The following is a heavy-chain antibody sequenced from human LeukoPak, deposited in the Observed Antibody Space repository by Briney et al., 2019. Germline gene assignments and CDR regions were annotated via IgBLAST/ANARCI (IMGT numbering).Heavy chain of an antibody. V-gene: IGHV1-2*02. J-gene: IGHJ4*02. D-gene: IGHD2-21*02. CDR3: ARDLDGGDCYNY. CDR1: GYTFTGYY. CDR2: INPNSGGT. Sequence: ASVKVSCKASGYTFTGYYMHWVRQAPGQGLEWMGWINPNSGGTNYAQKLQGRVTMTTDTSASTAYMELRSLRSDDTAVYYCARDLDGGDCYNYWGQGTLVTVSS.